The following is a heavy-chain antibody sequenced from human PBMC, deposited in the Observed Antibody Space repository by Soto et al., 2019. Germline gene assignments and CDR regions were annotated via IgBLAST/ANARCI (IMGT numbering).Heavy chain of an antibody. CDR2: IYSGGST. J-gene: IGHJ4*02. CDR1: GFTVSSNY. CDR3: ARAAARDDSSGYLLFDY. D-gene: IGHD3-22*01. V-gene: IGHV3-53*01. Sequence: GGSLRLSCAASGFTVSSNYMSWVRQAPGKGLEWVSVIYSGGSTYYADSVKGRFTISRDNSKNTLYFQMNSLRAEDTAVYYCARAAARDDSSGYLLFDYWGQGTLVTVSS.